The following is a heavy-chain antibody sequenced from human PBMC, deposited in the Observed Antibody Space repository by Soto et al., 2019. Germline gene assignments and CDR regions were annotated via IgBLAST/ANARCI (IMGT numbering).Heavy chain of an antibody. D-gene: IGHD3-22*01. Sequence: EVQLVESGGGIVQPGGSLRLSCVASGFTFSSYWMHWVRQAPGKGLVWVSRINSDGSRTSYADSAKGRFTISRDNGXNXXELQMNSLRAEDTAVYYCARGDGDYYDGNGYLGRHWGQGTLVTVSS. CDR2: INSDGSRT. J-gene: IGHJ4*02. V-gene: IGHV3-74*01. CDR3: ARGDGDYYDGNGYLGRH. CDR1: GFTFSSYW.